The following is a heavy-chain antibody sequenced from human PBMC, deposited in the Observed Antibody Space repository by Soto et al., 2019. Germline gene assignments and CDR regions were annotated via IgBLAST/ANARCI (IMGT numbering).Heavy chain of an antibody. Sequence: SETLSLTCTVSGGSVTNSSYYWGWIRQSPGKGLEWIGSVYYRGRSYSKSSVKSRVTISVDTSKNRFSLSLNSVTASDTAVYFCVGQRTTVPTQAYFDYWGPGALVTVSS. CDR1: GGSVTNSSYY. D-gene: IGHD4-17*01. J-gene: IGHJ4*02. V-gene: IGHV4-39*01. CDR2: VYYRGRS. CDR3: VGQRTTVPTQAYFDY.